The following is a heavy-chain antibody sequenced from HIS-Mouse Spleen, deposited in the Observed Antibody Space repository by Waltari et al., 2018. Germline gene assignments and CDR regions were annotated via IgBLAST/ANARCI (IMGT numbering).Heavy chain of an antibody. CDR1: GGTFSSYA. CDR3: ARDLSWNDDAFDI. D-gene: IGHD1-1*01. J-gene: IGHJ3*02. V-gene: IGHV1-69*04. CDR2: IIPILGIA. Sequence: QVQLVQSGAEVKKPGSSVKVSCKASGGTFSSYAISWVRQAPGQGLEWMGRIIPILGIANYAQKFQGRVTITADKSTSTAYMELSSLRSEDTAVYYCARDLSWNDDAFDIWGQGTMVTVSS.